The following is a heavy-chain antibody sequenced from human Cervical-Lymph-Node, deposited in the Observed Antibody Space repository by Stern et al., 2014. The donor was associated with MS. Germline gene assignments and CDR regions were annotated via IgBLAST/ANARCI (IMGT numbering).Heavy chain of an antibody. V-gene: IGHV1-2*06. D-gene: IGHD6-19*01. CDR1: GYTFTGYY. CDR3: ARDRGGWFPTPLDY. J-gene: IGHJ4*02. Sequence: QMQLVQSGAEVKKPGASVKVSCQTSGYTFTGYYLHWVRQAPGQGLEWMGRINPKNGATDFSLKFKDRVTMTRDTSTNTVHMDLNSLISNDTAVYYCARDRGGWFPTPLDYWGQGTLVTVSA. CDR2: INPKNGAT.